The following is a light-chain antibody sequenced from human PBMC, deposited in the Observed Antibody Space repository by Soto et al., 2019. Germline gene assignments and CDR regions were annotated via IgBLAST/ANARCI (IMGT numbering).Light chain of an antibody. CDR1: QSVSSY. CDR3: QQRSDWPLT. J-gene: IGKJ4*01. CDR2: DAS. V-gene: IGKV3-11*01. Sequence: EIVLTQSPATLSLSPGERATLSCRASQSVSSYLAWYQQRPGQAPRLLIFDASNRATGIPARFSGSGSGTDFTLTISSLEPEDVALYYCQQRSDWPLTFGGRTKVEIK.